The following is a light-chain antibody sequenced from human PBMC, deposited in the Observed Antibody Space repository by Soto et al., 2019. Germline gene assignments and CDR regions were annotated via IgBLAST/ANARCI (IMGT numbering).Light chain of an antibody. CDR3: HQYGSSPKA. Sequence: EIVLTQSPGTLSLSPGESATLSCRASQSVNSNYLAWYQQKLGRAPRLLIYDASSRAPGIPDRFSGSGSGTDFTLTISRLEPEDFAVYYCHQYGSSPKAFGQGTNLEIK. V-gene: IGKV3-20*01. CDR1: QSVNSNY. CDR2: DAS. J-gene: IGKJ2*01.